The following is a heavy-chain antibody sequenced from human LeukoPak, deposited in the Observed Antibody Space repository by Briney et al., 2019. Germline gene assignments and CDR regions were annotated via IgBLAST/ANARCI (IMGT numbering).Heavy chain of an antibody. CDR2: NHPGDSDT. D-gene: IGHD3-9*01. V-gene: IGHV5-51*01. CDR3: ARLAPGSVSYDIKAYFDY. CDR1: GYSFTSYL. Sequence: GAPLKTCCKGSGYSFTSYLLGLVREMPGKGLEWMWINHPGDSDTIYSPSLQGQVSLSADKSISTAYLQWSSLKASDTAMYDCARLAPGSVSYDIKAYFDYWGQGTLVTV. J-gene: IGHJ4*02.